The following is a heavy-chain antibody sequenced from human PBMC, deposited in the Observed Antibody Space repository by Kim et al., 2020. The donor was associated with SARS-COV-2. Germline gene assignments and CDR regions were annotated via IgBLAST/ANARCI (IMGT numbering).Heavy chain of an antibody. D-gene: IGHD3-3*01. Sequence: GGSLRLSCAASGFTFSDYYMSWIRQAPGKGLEWVSYISSSGSTIYYADSVKGRFTISRDNAKNSLYLQMNSLRAEDTAVYYCASLWTYYDFWSGYPQPDAFDIWGQGTMVTVSS. J-gene: IGHJ3*02. CDR3: ASLWTYYDFWSGYPQPDAFDI. CDR2: ISSSGSTI. CDR1: GFTFSDYY. V-gene: IGHV3-11*01.